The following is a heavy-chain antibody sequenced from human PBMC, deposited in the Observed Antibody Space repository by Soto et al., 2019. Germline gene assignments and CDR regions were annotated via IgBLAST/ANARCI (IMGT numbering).Heavy chain of an antibody. Sequence: QIQLVQSGPEVKKPGTSVKVSCKASGFTFSSSAVQWVRQARGQRLEWIGWIVVGSGNTNYAQKFQERVTITRDMSTTTAYMELSSLRFEDTAVYYCAADRRWELYSSGMDVWGQGTTVTVSS. V-gene: IGHV1-58*01. D-gene: IGHD1-26*01. CDR3: AADRRWELYSSGMDV. CDR2: IVVGSGNT. J-gene: IGHJ6*02. CDR1: GFTFSSSA.